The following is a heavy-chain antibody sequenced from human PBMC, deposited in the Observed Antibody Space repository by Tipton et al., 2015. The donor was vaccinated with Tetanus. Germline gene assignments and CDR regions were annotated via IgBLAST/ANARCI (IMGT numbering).Heavy chain of an antibody. V-gene: IGHV3-30*03. CDR3: ARDVGEFSSGYLSSWFDP. CDR2: ISYDGRNK. Sequence: QVQLVQSGGGVVQPGRSLRLSCAASGFTFYSYGMHWVRQAPGKGLEWVAVISYDGRNKYYAHSVKGRFTISRDNSKNTLYLQMNSLRAGDTAVYYCARDVGEFSSGYLSSWFDPWGQGTLVTVSS. D-gene: IGHD3-3*01. J-gene: IGHJ5*02. CDR1: GFTFYSYG.